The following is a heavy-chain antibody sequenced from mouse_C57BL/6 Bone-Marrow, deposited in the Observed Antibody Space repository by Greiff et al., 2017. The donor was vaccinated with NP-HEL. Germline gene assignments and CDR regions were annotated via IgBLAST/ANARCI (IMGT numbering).Heavy chain of an antibody. CDR2: IDPANGNT. CDR1: GFNIKNTY. CDR3: ALIYYYGFYAMDY. J-gene: IGHJ4*01. D-gene: IGHD1-1*01. Sequence: VQLQQSGAELVRPGASVKLSCTASGFNIKNTYMHWVKQRPEQGLEWIGRIDPANGNTKYAPKFQGKATITADTSSNTAYLQLSSLTSEDTAIYYCALIYYYGFYAMDYWGQGTSVTVSS. V-gene: IGHV14-3*01.